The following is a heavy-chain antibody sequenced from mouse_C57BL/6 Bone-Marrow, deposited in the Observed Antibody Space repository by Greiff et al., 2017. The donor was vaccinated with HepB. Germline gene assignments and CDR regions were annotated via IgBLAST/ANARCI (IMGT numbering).Heavy chain of an antibody. Sequence: EVQLVESVAELVRPGASVKLSCTASGFNIKNTYMHWVKQRPEQGLEWIGRIDPANGNTKYAPKFQGKATITADTSSNTAYLQLSSLTSEDTAIYYCARFITTVVATGYFDVWGTGTTVTVSS. CDR2: IDPANGNT. CDR1: GFNIKNTY. D-gene: IGHD1-1*01. CDR3: ARFITTVVATGYFDV. J-gene: IGHJ1*03. V-gene: IGHV14-3*01.